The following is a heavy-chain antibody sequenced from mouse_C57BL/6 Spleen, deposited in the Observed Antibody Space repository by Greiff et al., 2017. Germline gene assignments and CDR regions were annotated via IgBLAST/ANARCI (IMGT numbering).Heavy chain of an antibody. Sequence: QVQLKESGPGLVQPSQSLSITCTVSGFSLTSYGVHWVRQSPGKGLEWLGVIWSGGSTDYNAAFISRLSISKDNSTSQVFFKMNSLQADDTAIYYCARLGRDAYWGQGTLVTVSA. CDR1: GFSLTSYG. V-gene: IGHV2-2*01. J-gene: IGHJ3*01. CDR3: ARLGRDAY. CDR2: IWSGGST. D-gene: IGHD4-1*01.